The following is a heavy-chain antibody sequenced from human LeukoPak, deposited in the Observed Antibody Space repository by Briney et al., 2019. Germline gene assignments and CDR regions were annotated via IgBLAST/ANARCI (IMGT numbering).Heavy chain of an antibody. V-gene: IGHV1-3*01. J-gene: IGHJ4*02. D-gene: IGHD3-10*01. CDR1: GYTFTSYA. Sequence: ASVKVSCKAFGYTFTSYAMHWVRQAPGQRLEWMGWINAGNGNTKYSQKFQGRVTITRDTSASTAYMELSSLRSEDTAVYYCARDGQEGVLLWFSSPFDYWGQGTLVTVSS. CDR3: ARDGQEGVLLWFSSPFDY. CDR2: INAGNGNT.